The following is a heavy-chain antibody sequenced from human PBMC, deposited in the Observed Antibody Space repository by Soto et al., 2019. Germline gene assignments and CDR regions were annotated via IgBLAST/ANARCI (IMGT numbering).Heavy chain of an antibody. V-gene: IGHV4-31*03. J-gene: IGHJ4*02. Sequence: PSETLSLTCTVSGGSISSGGYYWSWIRQHPGKGLEWIGYIYYSGSTYYNPSLKSRVTISVDTSKNQFSLKLSSVTAEDTAVYYCARDAYPGTTPYYFDYWGQGTLVTVSS. CDR1: GGSISSGGYY. D-gene: IGHD1-1*01. CDR3: ARDAYPGTTPYYFDY. CDR2: IYYSGST.